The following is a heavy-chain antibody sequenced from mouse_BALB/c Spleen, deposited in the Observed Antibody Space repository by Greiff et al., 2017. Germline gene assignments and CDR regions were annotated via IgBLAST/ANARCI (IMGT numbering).Heavy chain of an antibody. D-gene: IGHD2-1*01. J-gene: IGHJ1*01. V-gene: IGHV1S81*02. CDR2: INPSNGGT. CDR1: GYTFTSYY. Sequence: VQLHQSGAELVKPGASVKLSCKASGYTFTSYYMYWVKQRPGQGLEWIGEINPSNGGTNFNEKFKSKATLTVDKSSSTAYMQLSSLTSEDSAVYYCTRWGYGNHRYFDVWGAGTTVTVSS. CDR3: TRWGYGNHRYFDV.